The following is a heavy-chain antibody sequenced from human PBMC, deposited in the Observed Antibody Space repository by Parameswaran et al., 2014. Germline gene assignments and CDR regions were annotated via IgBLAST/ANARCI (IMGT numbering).Heavy chain of an antibody. V-gene: IGHV4-34*01. D-gene: IGHD6-19*01. J-gene: IGHJ5*02. CDR2: INHSGST. CDR3: ARRQYKQWLRGFGWFDP. Sequence: RWIRQPQGRGWSGLGEINHSGSTNYNPSLKSRVTISVDTSKNQFSLKLSSVTAADTAVYYCARRQYKQWLRGFGWFDPWGQGTLVTVSS.